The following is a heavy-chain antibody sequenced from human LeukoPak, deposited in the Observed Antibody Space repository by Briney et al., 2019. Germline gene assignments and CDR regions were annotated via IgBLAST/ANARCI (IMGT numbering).Heavy chain of an antibody. V-gene: IGHV3-21*01. D-gene: IGHD3-10*01. Sequence: GGSLRLSCAASGFTFSSYSMNWVRQAPGKGLEWVSSISSSSSYIYYADSVKGRFTISRGNAKDSLYLQMNSLRAEDTAVYYCARVLLWFGEPLAFDIWGQGTMVTVSS. J-gene: IGHJ3*02. CDR1: GFTFSSYS. CDR2: ISSSSSYI. CDR3: ARVLLWFGEPLAFDI.